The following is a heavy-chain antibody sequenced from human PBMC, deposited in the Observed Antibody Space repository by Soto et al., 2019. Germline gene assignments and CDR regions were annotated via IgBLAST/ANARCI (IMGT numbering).Heavy chain of an antibody. V-gene: IGHV4-31*01. CDR3: ATVEDCGGDCPIEAFEI. CDR2: IYYTGST. J-gene: IGHJ3*02. CDR1: GGSISSGGYY. Sequence: QVQLQESGPGLVKPSQTLSLTCTVSGGSISSGGYYWSWIRQHPGKGLEWIGYIYYTGSTYYNPSLNSPVTISVDTSKNQFSLKLSSVTAADTAVYYCATVEDCGGDCPIEAFEIWGQGTMVTVSS. D-gene: IGHD2-21*02.